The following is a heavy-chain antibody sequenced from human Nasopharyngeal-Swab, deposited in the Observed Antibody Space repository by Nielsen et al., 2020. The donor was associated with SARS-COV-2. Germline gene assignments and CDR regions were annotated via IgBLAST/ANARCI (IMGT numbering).Heavy chain of an antibody. Sequence: GESLKISCAASGFSLSTYWMTWVRQAPGKGLEWVANIKQDGSEKYYVDSVKGRFTVSRDNPKNLLYLQVNSLRAEDTAVYYCARQGVFVPAYFHQYYMDVLGKGTTVTVSS. D-gene: IGHD3-16*02. CDR2: IKQDGSEK. J-gene: IGHJ6*03. V-gene: IGHV3-7*03. CDR1: GFSLSTYW. CDR3: ARQGVFVPAYFHQYYMDV.